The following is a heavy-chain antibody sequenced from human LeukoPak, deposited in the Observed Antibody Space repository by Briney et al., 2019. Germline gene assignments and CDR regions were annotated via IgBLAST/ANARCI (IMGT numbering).Heavy chain of an antibody. V-gene: IGHV1-2*02. CDR1: GYTFTGYY. J-gene: IGHJ4*02. Sequence: ASVKVSCKASGYTFTGYYMHWVRQAPGQGLEWMGWINPNSGGTNYAQKFQGRVTMTRDTSISTAYMELSRLRSDDTAVYYCARDRRYSGYDNYYWGQGTLVTVSS. D-gene: IGHD5-12*01. CDR2: INPNSGGT. CDR3: ARDRRYSGYDNYY.